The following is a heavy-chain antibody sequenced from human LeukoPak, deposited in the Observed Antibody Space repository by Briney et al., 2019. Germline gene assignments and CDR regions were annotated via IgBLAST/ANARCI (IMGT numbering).Heavy chain of an antibody. D-gene: IGHD5-24*01. CDR1: RGSITTHF. CDR3: AREVELARQFDY. Sequence: SETLSLTCSVSRGSITTHFWSWIRQPAGKGLEWIGRISATGSANYSPSLKSRVTMSVDTSKNQLSLKLSSVTAADTAVYYCAREVELARQFDYWGQGTLVTVSS. V-gene: IGHV4-4*07. CDR2: ISATGSA. J-gene: IGHJ4*02.